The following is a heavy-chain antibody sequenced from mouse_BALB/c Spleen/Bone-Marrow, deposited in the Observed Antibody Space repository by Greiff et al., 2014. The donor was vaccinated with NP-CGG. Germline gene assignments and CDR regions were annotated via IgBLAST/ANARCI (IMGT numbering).Heavy chain of an antibody. V-gene: IGHV1-26*01. D-gene: IGHD2-1*01. J-gene: IGHJ4*01. Sequence: VQLQQSGPGLVKPGASVKISCKASGYSFTGYYMHWVKQSHGKSLEWIGRVNPNNGGTSYNQKFKGKAILTVDKSSSTAYMELRSLTSEDSAVYYCARNYGNYYAMDYWGQGTSVTVSS. CDR1: GYSFTGYY. CDR3: ARNYGNYYAMDY. CDR2: VNPNNGGT.